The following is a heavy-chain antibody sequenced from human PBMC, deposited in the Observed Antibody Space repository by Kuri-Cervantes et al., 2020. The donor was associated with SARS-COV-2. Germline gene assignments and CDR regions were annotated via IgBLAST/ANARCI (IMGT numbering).Heavy chain of an antibody. Sequence: GESLKISCAASGFTFSGHWIHWVRQAPGKGLVWVSLINPDGSYTNNADSVKGRFPLSRDNAKNTLFLQMNSLRAEDTAVYYCVRDGDHWNFDYWGQGTLVTVSS. J-gene: IGHJ4*02. CDR1: GFTFSGHW. CDR2: INPDGSYT. D-gene: IGHD1-1*01. V-gene: IGHV3-74*01. CDR3: VRDGDHWNFDY.